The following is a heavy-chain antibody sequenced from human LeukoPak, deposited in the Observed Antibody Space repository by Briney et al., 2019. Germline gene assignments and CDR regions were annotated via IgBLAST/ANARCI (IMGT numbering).Heavy chain of an antibody. D-gene: IGHD6-19*01. CDR3: LRGGWGSLLDY. CDR2: ISGSNGSGVNT. J-gene: IGHJ4*02. CDR1: GFNFRNYV. V-gene: IGHV3-23*01. Sequence: GGSLRLSCAASGFNFRNYVMSWVRQAPGKGLEWVSTISGSNGSGVNTYDAVSVKGRFTISRDNSRNTLYLQMNSLRAEDTAVYYCLRGGWGSLLDYWGQGTLVTVS.